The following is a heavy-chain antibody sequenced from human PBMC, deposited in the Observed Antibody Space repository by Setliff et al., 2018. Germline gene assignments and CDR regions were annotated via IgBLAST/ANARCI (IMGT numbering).Heavy chain of an antibody. J-gene: IGHJ4*02. CDR3: ARKGICSGGSCYPLANFDY. Sequence: PSETLSLTCAVSGYSISSGYYWGWIRQPTGKGLEWIGSIYHSGSTYYNPSLKSRVTISVDTSKNQFSLKLSSVTAADTAVYYCARKGICSGGSCYPLANFDYWGQGTLVTVSS. V-gene: IGHV4-38-2*01. CDR2: IYHSGST. D-gene: IGHD2-15*01. CDR1: GYSISSGYY.